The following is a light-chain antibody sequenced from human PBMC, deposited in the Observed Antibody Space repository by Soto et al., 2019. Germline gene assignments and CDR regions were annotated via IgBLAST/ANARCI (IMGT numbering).Light chain of an antibody. J-gene: IGLJ1*01. Sequence: QSALTQPASVSGSPGQSITISCTGTSSDVGSYNLVSWYQQHPGKAPKLMIYEDSKRPAGVSNRFSGSKSGNTASLTISGLQAEDEADYHCGSFAGTDTSAYVFGTGTKLTVL. CDR3: GSFAGTDTSAYV. CDR1: SSDVGSYNL. V-gene: IGLV2-23*01. CDR2: EDS.